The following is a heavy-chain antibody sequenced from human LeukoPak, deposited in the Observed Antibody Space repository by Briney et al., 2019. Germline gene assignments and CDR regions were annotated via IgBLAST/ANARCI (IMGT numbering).Heavy chain of an antibody. D-gene: IGHD2-2*01. CDR2: ISSASGSI. CDR3: ARLPAYCSSTSCYYDY. Sequence: GGSLRLSCAASGFTFSSYSMNWVRQAPGRGLEWVSYISSASGSIYYADSVKGRFTISRDNAKNSLFLQMNSLRAEDTAVYYCARLPAYCSSTSCYYDYWGQGTLVTVSS. J-gene: IGHJ4*02. V-gene: IGHV3-48*04. CDR1: GFTFSSYS.